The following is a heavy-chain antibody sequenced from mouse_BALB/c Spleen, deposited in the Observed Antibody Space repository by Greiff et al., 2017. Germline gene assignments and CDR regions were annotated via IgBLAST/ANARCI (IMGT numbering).Heavy chain of an antibody. V-gene: IGHV1-54*03. D-gene: IGHD2-3*01. CDR2: INPGSGGT. Sequence: QVQLQQSGAELVRPGTSVKVSCKASGYAFTNYLIEWVKQRPGQGLEWIGVINPGSGGTNYNEKFKGKATLTADKSSSTAYMQLSSLTSDDSAVYFCARSDDGYWFAYWGQGTLVTVSA. CDR1: GYAFTNYL. J-gene: IGHJ3*01. CDR3: ARSDDGYWFAY.